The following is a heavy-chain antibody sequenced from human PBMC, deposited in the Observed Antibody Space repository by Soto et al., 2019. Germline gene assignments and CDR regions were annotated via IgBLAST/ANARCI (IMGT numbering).Heavy chain of an antibody. Sequence: SQILSLTRTVSGGSITSGYYYRSWIRQPPGKGLEWIGYIYYSGSTYYSPSLRGRVTISVDTSKNQFSLKLYSVTAADTAVYYCARVIPPNADYDLWHGYYTHDYWGQGTLVTVSS. CDR3: ARVIPPNADYDLWHGYYTHDY. CDR2: IYYSGST. CDR1: GGSITSGYYY. J-gene: IGHJ4*02. D-gene: IGHD3-3*01. V-gene: IGHV4-30-4*01.